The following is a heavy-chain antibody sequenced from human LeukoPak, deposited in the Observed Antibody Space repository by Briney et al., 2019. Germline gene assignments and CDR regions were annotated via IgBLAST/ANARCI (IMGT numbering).Heavy chain of an antibody. V-gene: IGHV3-9*01. Sequence: GGSLRLSCAASGFTFDDYAMHWVRQAPGKGLEWVSGISWNSGSIGYADSVKGRFTISRDNPRNTLYLQMNSLRAEDTAVYYCAKTSFSNYVGQFDYWGQGTLVTVSS. CDR3: AKTSFSNYVGQFDY. CDR2: ISWNSGSI. J-gene: IGHJ4*02. CDR1: GFTFDDYA. D-gene: IGHD4-11*01.